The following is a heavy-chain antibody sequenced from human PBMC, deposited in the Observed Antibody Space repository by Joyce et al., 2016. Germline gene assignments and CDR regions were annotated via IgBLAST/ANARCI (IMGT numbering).Heavy chain of an antibody. Sequence: HLQESGPGLVKPLETLSLTCTISGDSFSDTSYYWSWIRQPPGKGLEWLGFIDNSETTHYNPSLGGRLNISAGAAKKQFSLRLTSVTSAATAVYYCATSLPSRVGGFQFFGLDVWGQGTTVIVS. CDR2: IDNSETT. CDR1: GDSFSDTSYY. D-gene: IGHD3-10*01. V-gene: IGHV4-61*01. CDR3: ATSLPSRVGGFQFFGLDV. J-gene: IGHJ6*02.